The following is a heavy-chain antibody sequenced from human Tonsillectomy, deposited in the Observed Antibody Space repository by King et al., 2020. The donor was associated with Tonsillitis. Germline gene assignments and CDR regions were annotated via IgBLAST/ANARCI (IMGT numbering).Heavy chain of an antibody. CDR1: GFTFSSYG. J-gene: IGHJ6*03. CDR3: ARPYSSSPEAYYYYMDV. CDR2: IWYDGSNK. Sequence: VQLVESGGGVVQPGRSLRLSCAASGFTFSSYGMHWVRQAPGKGLEWVAVIWYDGSNKYYADSVKGRFTISRDNSKNTLYLQMNSLRAEDTAVYYCARPYSSSPEAYYYYMDVWGKGTTVTVSS. D-gene: IGHD6-13*01. V-gene: IGHV3-33*08.